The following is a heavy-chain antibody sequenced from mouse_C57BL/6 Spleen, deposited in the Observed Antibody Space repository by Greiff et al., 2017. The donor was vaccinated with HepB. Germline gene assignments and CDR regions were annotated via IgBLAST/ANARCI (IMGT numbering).Heavy chain of an antibody. CDR3: ARGDSKSYYFDY. CDR1: GYAFSSYW. D-gene: IGHD2-5*01. V-gene: IGHV1-80*01. Sequence: QVQLQQSGAELVKPGASVKISCKASGYAFSSYWMNWVKQRPGKGLEWIGQIYPGDGDTNYNGKFKGKATLTADKSSSTAYMQLSSLTSEDSAVYFCARGDSKSYYFDYWGQGTTLTVSS. J-gene: IGHJ2*01. CDR2: IYPGDGDT.